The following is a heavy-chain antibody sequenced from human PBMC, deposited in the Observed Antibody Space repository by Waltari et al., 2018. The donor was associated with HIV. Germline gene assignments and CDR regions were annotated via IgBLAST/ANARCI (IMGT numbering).Heavy chain of an antibody. D-gene: IGHD3-22*01. CDR1: GYTFTSYD. J-gene: IGHJ5*02. V-gene: IGHV1-8*01. Sequence: QVQLVQSGSEVRKPGASVKVSCKASGYTFTSYDINWVRPTTGQGLEWMGLMNTKSGNTGYAQKFQGRVTMTRNTSISTVYMELRSLRSEDTAKYYCARGFNYYDSSGYRFDPWGQGTLVTVSS. CDR2: MNTKSGNT. CDR3: ARGFNYYDSSGYRFDP.